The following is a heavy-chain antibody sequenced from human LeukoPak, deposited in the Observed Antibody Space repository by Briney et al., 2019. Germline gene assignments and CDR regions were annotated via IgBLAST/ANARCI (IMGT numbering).Heavy chain of an antibody. Sequence: GGSLRLSCAASGFTVSSNYMSWVRQSPRKGLEWVSIMYSGGSTDYADSVKGRFIISRDHSKNTLYLLMNSLRAEDTAVYYCARDRYCSGGSCYGDAFDLWGQGTMVTVSS. V-gene: IGHV3-53*01. CDR2: MYSGGST. CDR3: ARDRYCSGGSCYGDAFDL. J-gene: IGHJ3*01. D-gene: IGHD2-15*01. CDR1: GFTVSSNY.